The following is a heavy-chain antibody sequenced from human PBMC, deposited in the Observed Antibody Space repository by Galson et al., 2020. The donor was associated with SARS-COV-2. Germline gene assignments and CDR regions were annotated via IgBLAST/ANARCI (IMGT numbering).Heavy chain of an antibody. Sequence: GGSLRLSCAASGFTFSNYCMAWVRQAPGKGLEWVANIKEDGSEIYFVDSVKGRFTISRDNAKNSLYLHMNSLTTEDTAVYYCARDFKVDGPGMPAAGSNFDYWGQGTLVTVSS. D-gene: IGHD6-13*01. CDR1: GFTFSNYC. CDR2: IKEDGSEI. CDR3: ARDFKVDGPGMPAAGSNFDY. J-gene: IGHJ4*02. V-gene: IGHV3-7*01.